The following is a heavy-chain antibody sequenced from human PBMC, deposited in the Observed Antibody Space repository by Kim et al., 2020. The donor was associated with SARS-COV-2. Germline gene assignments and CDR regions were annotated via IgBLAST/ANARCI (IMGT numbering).Heavy chain of an antibody. Sequence: ASVKVSCKVSGYTLTELSMHSVRQAPGKGLEWMGGFDPEDGETIYAQKFQGRVTITEDTSTDTAYMELSSLRSEDTAVYYCATDTGRYCSSTSCSDYYGM. CDR1: GYTLTELS. V-gene: IGHV1-24*01. J-gene: IGHJ6*01. CDR2: FDPEDGET. D-gene: IGHD2-2*01. CDR3: ATDTGRYCSSTSCSDYYGM.